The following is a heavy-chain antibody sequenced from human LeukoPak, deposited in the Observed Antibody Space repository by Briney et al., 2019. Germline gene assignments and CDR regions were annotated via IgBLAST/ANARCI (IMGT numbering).Heavy chain of an antibody. V-gene: IGHV1-2*04. Sequence: GASVKVSCKASGYTFTGYYMHWVRQAPGQGLEWMGWINPNSGGTNYAQKFQGWVTMTRDTSISTAYMELSRLRSDDTAVYYCARFGIAAAVAYYYYGMDVWGQGTTVTVSS. CDR2: INPNSGGT. CDR1: GYTFTGYY. D-gene: IGHD6-13*01. J-gene: IGHJ6*02. CDR3: ARFGIAAAVAYYYYGMDV.